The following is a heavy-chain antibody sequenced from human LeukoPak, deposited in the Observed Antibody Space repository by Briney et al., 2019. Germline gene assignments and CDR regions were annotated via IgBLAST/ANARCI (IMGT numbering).Heavy chain of an antibody. J-gene: IGHJ4*02. CDR3: AKDRTVGAAYFDY. CDR2: ISWNSGSI. CDR1: GFTFDDYA. V-gene: IGHV3-9*01. Sequence: GGSLRLSCAASGFTFDDYAMHWVRQAPGKGLEWVSGISWNSGSIGYADSVKGRFTISRDNAKNSLYLQMNSLRAEDTALYYCAKDRTVGAAYFDYWGQGTLVTVSS. D-gene: IGHD1-26*01.